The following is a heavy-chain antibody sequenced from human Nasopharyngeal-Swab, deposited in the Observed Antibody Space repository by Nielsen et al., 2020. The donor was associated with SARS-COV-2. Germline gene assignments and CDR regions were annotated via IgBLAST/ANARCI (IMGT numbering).Heavy chain of an antibody. CDR2: ISGSGGST. CDR3: AKDRSLRGRITMIVVVITGAFDI. D-gene: IGHD3-22*01. CDR1: GFTFSSYA. V-gene: IGHV3-23*01. Sequence: GESLKISCAASGFTFSSYAMSWVRQAPGKGLEWVSAISGSGGSTYYADSVKGRFTISRDNSKTTLYLQMNSLRAEDTAVYYCAKDRSLRGRITMIVVVITGAFDIWGQGTMVTVSS. J-gene: IGHJ3*02.